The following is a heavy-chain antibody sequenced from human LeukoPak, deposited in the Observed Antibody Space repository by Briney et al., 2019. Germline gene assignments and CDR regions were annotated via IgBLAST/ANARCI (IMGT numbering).Heavy chain of an antibody. D-gene: IGHD3-22*01. J-gene: IGHJ4*02. CDR3: ARDPIVVVITTRNSNFDY. CDR2: INPSGGST. V-gene: IGHV1-46*01. CDR1: GYTFTSYY. Sequence: ASVKVSCKASGYTFTSYYMHWVRQAPGQGLEWMGIINPSGGSTSYALKFQGRVTMTRGTSTSTVYMELSSLRSEDTAVYYCARDPIVVVITTRNSNFDYWGQGTLVTVSS.